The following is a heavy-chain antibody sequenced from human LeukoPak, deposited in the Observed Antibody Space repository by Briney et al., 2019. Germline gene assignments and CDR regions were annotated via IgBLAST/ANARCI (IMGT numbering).Heavy chain of an antibody. J-gene: IGHJ4*02. D-gene: IGHD1-14*01. Sequence: GESLTLSCAVSGFTVITNDMTWVRQAPGKGLEWVSVLYSDGNTKYADSVQGRFTISRDNSKNPLYLEMNSLSPDDTAVYYCARGVEPLAANTLAYWGQGTLVTVSS. V-gene: IGHV3-53*01. CDR2: LYSDGNT. CDR1: GFTVITND. CDR3: ARGVEPLAANTLAY.